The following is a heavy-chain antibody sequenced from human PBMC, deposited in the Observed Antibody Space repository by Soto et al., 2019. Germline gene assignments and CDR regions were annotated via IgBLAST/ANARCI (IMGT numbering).Heavy chain of an antibody. CDR1: GFSFDDYA. V-gene: IGHV3-9*01. D-gene: IGHD3-10*01. J-gene: IGHJ4*02. Sequence: EVQLVESGGGLVQPGRSLRLSCAASGFSFDDYAMHWVRQAPGKGLEWVSGIVWNSGSVGYADFVKGRFTISRDNAKNSLYLQMNSLRVEDTALYYCAKGTYYASGSYYIDYWGQGTLVTVSS. CDR3: AKGTYYASGSYYIDY. CDR2: IVWNSGSV.